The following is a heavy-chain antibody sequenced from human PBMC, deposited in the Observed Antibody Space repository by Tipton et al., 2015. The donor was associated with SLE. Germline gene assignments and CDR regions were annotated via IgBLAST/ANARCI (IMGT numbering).Heavy chain of an antibody. D-gene: IGHD3-22*01. J-gene: IGHJ4*02. CDR2: IYYSGST. CDR3: ARARDYYDSSGYYPYYFDY. Sequence: TLSLTCTVSGGSISSYYWSWIRQPPGKGLEWIGYIYYSGSTNYNPSLKSRVTISVDTSKNQFSLKLSSVTAADTAVYHCARARDYYDSSGYYPYYFDYWGQGTLVTVSS. V-gene: IGHV4-59*01. CDR1: GGSISSYY.